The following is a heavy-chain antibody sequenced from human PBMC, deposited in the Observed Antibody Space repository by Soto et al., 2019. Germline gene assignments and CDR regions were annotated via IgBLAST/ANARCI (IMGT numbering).Heavy chain of an antibody. CDR1: GFAVNVNY. CDR2: IYTDGRT. V-gene: IGHV3-53*01. J-gene: IGHJ6*02. CDR3: ARDPAVTTDYGLDV. D-gene: IGHD4-17*01. Sequence: LILSCAASGFAVNVNYMTWVRQAPGKGLECVSFIYTDGRTFYVDSVKGRFTISRDDSENTVYLQMNSLRVEDTAVYYCARDPAVTTDYGLDVWGQGTTVTVSS.